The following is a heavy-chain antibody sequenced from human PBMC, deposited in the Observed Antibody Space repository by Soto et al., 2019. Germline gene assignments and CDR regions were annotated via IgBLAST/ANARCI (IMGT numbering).Heavy chain of an antibody. J-gene: IGHJ4*02. D-gene: IGHD1-7*01. Sequence: GGSLRLSCAASGFTFSSYAMSWVRQAPGKGLEWVSAISGSGGSTYYADSVKGRFTISRDNSKNTLYLQMNSLRAEDTAVYYCAKGSSSITGTTFYPYYFDYWGQGTLVTVSS. CDR3: AKGSSSITGTTFYPYYFDY. V-gene: IGHV3-23*01. CDR2: ISGSGGST. CDR1: GFTFSSYA.